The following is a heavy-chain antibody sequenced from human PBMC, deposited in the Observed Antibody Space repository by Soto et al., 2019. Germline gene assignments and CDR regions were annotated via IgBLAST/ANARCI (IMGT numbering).Heavy chain of an antibody. CDR2: LYTGTDT. CDR1: GFTVSSTY. V-gene: IGHV3-53*01. J-gene: IGHJ4*02. CDR3: ARYSYTGTYSGRLMDY. D-gene: IGHD5-18*01. Sequence: PGGSLRLSCAASGFTVSSTYLTWVRQAPGKGLEWVAILYTGTDTVYADSVKGRFTISRDSSKNTFYLQMNSLRAEDTAMYFCARYSYTGTYSGRLMDYSGPGSLLTVSS.